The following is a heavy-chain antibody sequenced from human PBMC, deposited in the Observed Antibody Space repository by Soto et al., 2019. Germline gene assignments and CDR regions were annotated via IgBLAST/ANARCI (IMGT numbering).Heavy chain of an antibody. V-gene: IGHV1-46*03. CDR3: ARVLFPMVRDNWFAP. CDR2: MGPSGGIT. CDR1: GYTFTSNY. D-gene: IGHD3-10*01. Sequence: ASVKVTCKESGYTFTSNYMLWVRQAPGRGLEWMRIMGPSGGITSYAQKSQGRDTMTRDTSTSTADTELSSLGSEETAMYYCARVLFPMVRDNWFAPWGQETLLPFSS. J-gene: IGHJ5*02.